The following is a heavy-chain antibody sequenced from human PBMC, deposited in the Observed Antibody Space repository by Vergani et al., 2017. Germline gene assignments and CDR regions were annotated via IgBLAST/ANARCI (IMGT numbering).Heavy chain of an antibody. CDR2: SRNKARSYTT. Sequence: EVQLVESGGGLVKPGGSLRLSCAASGFTFSNAWMSWVRQAPGKGLEWVGRSRNKARSYTTEYSASVKGRFTISRDDSRNSLYLQMNSLRPDDTAVYYCVRGGRGDHGDFWSRLGPWGQGTRVIVSS. CDR1: GFTFSNAW. CDR3: VRGGRGDHGDFWSRLGP. V-gene: IGHV3-72*01. D-gene: IGHD3-3*01. J-gene: IGHJ5*02.